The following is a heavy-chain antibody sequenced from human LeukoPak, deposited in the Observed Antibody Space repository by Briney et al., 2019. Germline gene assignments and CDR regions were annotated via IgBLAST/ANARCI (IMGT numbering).Heavy chain of an antibody. D-gene: IGHD3-16*01. CDR3: AREGGYQYYYAMDV. CDR1: GFTFSSYA. CDR2: ISGTGGST. V-gene: IGHV3-23*01. J-gene: IGHJ6*02. Sequence: GGSLRLSCAASGFTFSSYAMSWVRQAPGKGLEWISGISGTGGSTYYADSVKGRFTISRDNAKNSLYLQMSSLRAEDAAVYYCAREGGYQYYYAMDVWGQGTTVTVSS.